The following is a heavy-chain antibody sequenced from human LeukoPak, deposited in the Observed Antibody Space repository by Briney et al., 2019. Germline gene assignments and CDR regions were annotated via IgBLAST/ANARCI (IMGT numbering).Heavy chain of an antibody. CDR3: ARGARGSGTASDY. V-gene: IGHV3-30*02. CDR2: IRYDGSNK. J-gene: IGHJ4*02. CDR1: GFTFSSYG. D-gene: IGHD3-10*01. Sequence: GGSLRLSCAASGFTFSSYGMHWVRQAPGKGLEWVAFIRYDGSNKKYSDSVKGRFTVSGDTSKNTLYLQMNSLRAEDTAVHYCARGARGSGTASDYWGQGTLVSVSS.